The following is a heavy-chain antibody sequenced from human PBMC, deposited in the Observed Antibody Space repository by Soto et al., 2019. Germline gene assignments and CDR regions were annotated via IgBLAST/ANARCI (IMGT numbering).Heavy chain of an antibody. J-gene: IGHJ4*02. CDR1: GYTFTHFY. Sequence: QVQLEQSGAEVKKPGDSVKVSCKASGYTFTHFYITSVRQAPGQGLEWMGAISPHNFNTKYAQKLRGRVTLSTEKSTNTAYMDLRSLTSDGTAVYYCARAEGGYDILTGYYKAHHFDYWGQGVPVTVSS. V-gene: IGHV1-18*01. CDR3: ARAEGGYDILTGYYKAHHFDY. D-gene: IGHD3-9*01. CDR2: ISPHNFNT.